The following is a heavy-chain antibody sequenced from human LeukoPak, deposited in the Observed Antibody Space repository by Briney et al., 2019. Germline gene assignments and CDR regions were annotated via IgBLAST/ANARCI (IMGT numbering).Heavy chain of an antibody. CDR3: ARVSTAVSLAIDY. CDR1: GFTFSNYN. CDR2: ISSSSRYM. J-gene: IGHJ4*02. V-gene: IGHV3-21*06. Sequence: GGSLRLSCAASGFTFSNYNMNWVRQAPGKGLGWVSVISSSSRYMYYADSVKGRFTISRDNAKNSLYPQMNSLRAEDTAVYYCARVSTAVSLAIDYWGQGTLVTVST. D-gene: IGHD6-13*01.